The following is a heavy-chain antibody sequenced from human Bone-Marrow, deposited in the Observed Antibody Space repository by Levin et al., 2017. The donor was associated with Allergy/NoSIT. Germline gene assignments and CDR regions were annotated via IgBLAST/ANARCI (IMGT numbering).Heavy chain of an antibody. CDR3: ARGRGAEATSWLDP. Sequence: RASVKVSCKASGYSFTSYGISWVRQAPGQGLEWMGWISGYNGNTNYAQKVQGRVTMTTDTSTSTAYMELRSLTSDDTAVYYCARGRGAEATSWLDPWGQGTLVTVSS. D-gene: IGHD6-19*01. CDR2: ISGYNGNT. J-gene: IGHJ5*02. V-gene: IGHV1-18*04. CDR1: GYSFTSYG.